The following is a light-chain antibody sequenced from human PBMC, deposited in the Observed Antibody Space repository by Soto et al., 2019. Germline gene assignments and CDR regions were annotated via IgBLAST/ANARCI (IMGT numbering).Light chain of an antibody. Sequence: EIVLTQYPATISWSPGDRATLSCRDSQSVSSYVAWYQQKPGQAPRLLIYDASNMATGIPARFSGSGSGTDFTLTISSLEPEDFSVYYCQQRINGSTITFGQGTRQELK. J-gene: IGKJ5*01. V-gene: IGKV3-11*01. CDR3: QQRINGSTIT. CDR1: QSVSSY. CDR2: DAS.